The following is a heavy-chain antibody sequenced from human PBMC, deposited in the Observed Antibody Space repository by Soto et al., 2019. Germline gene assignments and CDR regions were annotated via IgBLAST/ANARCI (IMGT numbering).Heavy chain of an antibody. J-gene: IGHJ6*02. Sequence: ASVKVSCKASGYTFTSYYMHWVRQAPGQGLEWMGIINPSGGSTSYAQKFQGRVTMTRDTSTSTVYMELSSLRSEDTAVYYCARDREYSSGWYGNYYYGMDVWCQGTTVSVSS. V-gene: IGHV1-46*01. CDR1: GYTFTSYY. CDR2: INPSGGST. D-gene: IGHD6-19*01. CDR3: ARDREYSSGWYGNYYYGMDV.